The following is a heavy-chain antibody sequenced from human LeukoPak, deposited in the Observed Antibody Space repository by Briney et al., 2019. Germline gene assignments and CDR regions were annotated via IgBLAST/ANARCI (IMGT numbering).Heavy chain of an antibody. CDR1: GYTFTGYY. V-gene: IGHV1-2*02. CDR3: ARVAPYSSGWYYYYMDV. CDR2: INPNSGGT. Sequence: ASVKVSCKASGYTFTGYYMHWVRQAPGQGLEWMGWINPNSGGTNYAQKFQGRVTMTRDTSISTAYMELSRLRSDDTAVYYCARVAPYSSGWYYYYMDVWGKGTTVTVSS. J-gene: IGHJ6*03. D-gene: IGHD6-19*01.